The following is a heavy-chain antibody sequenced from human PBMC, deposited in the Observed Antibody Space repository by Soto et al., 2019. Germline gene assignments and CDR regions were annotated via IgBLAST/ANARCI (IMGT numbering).Heavy chain of an antibody. D-gene: IGHD6-13*01. CDR3: ARRAAAGTLTVY. V-gene: IGHV1-18*01. CDR2: ISAYNGNT. CDR1: GYTFTSYG. J-gene: IGHJ4*02. Sequence: QVQLVQSGAEVKKPGASVKVSCKASGYTFTSYGISWVRQAPGQGLEWMGWISAYNGNTNFAQKRQGRVTMTTDAPTSTAYMELRSLSSDDAAVYYYARRAAAGTLTVYWGQGTQVSVSS.